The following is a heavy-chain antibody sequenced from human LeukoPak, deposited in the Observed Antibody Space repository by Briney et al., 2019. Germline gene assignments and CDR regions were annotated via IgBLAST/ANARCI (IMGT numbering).Heavy chain of an antibody. CDR3: ARDGVWGSLEY. J-gene: IGHJ4*02. V-gene: IGHV3-53*01. D-gene: IGHD3-16*01. Sequence: GGSLRLSCAASGFTVSNNYMSWVRQAPGKGLEWVSVIYSGGNTYYADSVKGRFTISRDNAKNSLYLQMNSLRAEDTAVYYCARDGVWGSLEYWGQGTLVTVSS. CDR1: GFTVSNNY. CDR2: IYSGGNT.